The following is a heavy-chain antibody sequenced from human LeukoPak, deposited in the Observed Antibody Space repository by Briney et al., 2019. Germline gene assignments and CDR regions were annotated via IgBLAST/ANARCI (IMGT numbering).Heavy chain of an antibody. CDR2: INHSGST. Sequence: SPSETLSLTCTVSGGSISSSSYYWGWIRQPPGKGLEWIGEINHSGSTNYNPSLKSRFTISVDTSKNQFSLTLSSVTAADPASYYCARTVTMVRGVKRGDYYTEAWGKGTTV. CDR1: GGSISSSSYY. D-gene: IGHD3-10*01. CDR3: ARTVTMVRGVKRGDYYTEA. J-gene: IGHJ6*03. V-gene: IGHV4-39*07.